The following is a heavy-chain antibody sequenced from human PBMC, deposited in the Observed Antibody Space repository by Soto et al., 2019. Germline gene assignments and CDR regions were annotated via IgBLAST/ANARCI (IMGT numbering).Heavy chain of an antibody. CDR3: AKTHLFYGDYFYFDY. D-gene: IGHD4-17*01. CDR1: GFTFTSYA. V-gene: IGHV3-23*01. CDR2: ISGSGVTT. J-gene: IGHJ4*02. Sequence: EVPLLQSGGGLVQPGGSLRLSCAASGFTFTSYAMSWVRQAPGKGLEWVSDISGSGVTTHYADSVKGRFTISRDKSKNTLYLHMNSLRAEDTAVYYCAKTHLFYGDYFYFDYWGQGTLVTVSS.